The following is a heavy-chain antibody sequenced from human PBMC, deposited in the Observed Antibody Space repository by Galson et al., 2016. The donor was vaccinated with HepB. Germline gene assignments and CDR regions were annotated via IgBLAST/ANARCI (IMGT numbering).Heavy chain of an antibody. V-gene: IGHV5-51*01. CDR3: ATVDTFYHGMEV. Sequence: QSGAEVKKPGESLKISCQAYGNIFTTYWIAWVRQMPGKGLEWMAIIYPGNSDIRYRPSSKGHVTISADKSISTAYLQWSSLQSSDSAMYYCATVDTFYHGMEVWGQGTTVTVSS. D-gene: IGHD5-18*01. CDR1: GNIFTTYW. CDR2: IYPGNSDI. J-gene: IGHJ6*02.